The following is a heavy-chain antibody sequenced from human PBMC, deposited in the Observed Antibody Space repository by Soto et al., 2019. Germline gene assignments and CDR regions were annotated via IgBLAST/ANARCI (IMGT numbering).Heavy chain of an antibody. CDR2: IYTSGST. J-gene: IGHJ5*02. V-gene: IGHV4-4*07. CDR1: VGSISSYY. D-gene: IGHD6-13*01. Sequence: SETLPLTCTVSVGSISSYYWSLIRQPAGKGLDWIGRIYTSGSTNYNPSLKSRVTMSVDTSKNQFSLKPSSVTAADTAVYYCARDHKISSWYNWFDPWGQGTLVTV. CDR3: ARDHKISSWYNWFDP.